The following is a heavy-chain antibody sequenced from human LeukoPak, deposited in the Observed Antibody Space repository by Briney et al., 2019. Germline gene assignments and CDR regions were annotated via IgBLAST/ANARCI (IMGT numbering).Heavy chain of an antibody. CDR3: ADSSGWYEDAFDI. D-gene: IGHD6-19*01. CDR2: ISSSGSTI. V-gene: IGHV3-48*03. CDR1: GFSISSSD. Sequence: AALLRLSCAASGFSISSSDMYWVRQAAGEVLELVSYISSSGSTIYYADSVNGRFTISRNNAKNSLYLQMNSLRAEVTADYYCADSSGWYEDAFDIWGQGTMVTVSS. J-gene: IGHJ3*02.